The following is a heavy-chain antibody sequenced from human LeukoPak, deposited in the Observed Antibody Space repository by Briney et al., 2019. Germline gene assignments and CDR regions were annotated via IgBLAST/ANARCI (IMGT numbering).Heavy chain of an antibody. CDR1: GYTFPRYV. Sequence: VSVPVSYKASGYTFPRYVLQGVGQAPARRGDGMGWINAAYCNKQHSQKLQDRVTLTSDTSASTAYMERSSLRSEDTAVYYWGRGVTAYDSLTGYPFDYWGQGTLVTVSS. D-gene: IGHD3-9*01. V-gene: IGHV1-3*01. CDR2: INAAYCNK. J-gene: IGHJ4*02. CDR3: GRGVTAYDSLTGYPFDY.